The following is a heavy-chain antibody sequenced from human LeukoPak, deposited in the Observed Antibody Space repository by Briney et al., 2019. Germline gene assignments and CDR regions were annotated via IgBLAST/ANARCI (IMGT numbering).Heavy chain of an antibody. D-gene: IGHD1-26*01. V-gene: IGHV5-51*01. CDR2: IFPGDSDS. CDR1: GYSFAGYW. CDR3: ARQAAVGATHPFDY. Sequence: GESLKISFKGSGYSFAGYWIGWVRQMPGKGLEWMGIIFPGDSDSRYSPSFQGQVIISVDKSISTAYLQWDSLKASDTATYYCARQAAVGATHPFDYWGQGALVTVSS. J-gene: IGHJ4*02.